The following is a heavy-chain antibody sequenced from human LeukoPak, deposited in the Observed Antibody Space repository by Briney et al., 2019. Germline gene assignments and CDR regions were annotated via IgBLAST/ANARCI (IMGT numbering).Heavy chain of an antibody. CDR2: INHSGST. J-gene: IGHJ5*02. V-gene: IGHV4-31*03. CDR3: ARGSMTTVRYNWFDP. D-gene: IGHD4-17*01. CDR1: GGSISSGGYY. Sequence: SETLSLTCTASGGSISSGGYYWSWIRQHPGKGLEWIGEINHSGSTNYNPSLKSRVTISVDTSKNQFSLKLSSVTAADTAVYYCARGSMTTVRYNWFDPWGQGTLVTVSS.